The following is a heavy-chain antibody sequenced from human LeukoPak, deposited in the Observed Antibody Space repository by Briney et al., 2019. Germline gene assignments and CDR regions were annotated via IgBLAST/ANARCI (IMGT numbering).Heavy chain of an antibody. V-gene: IGHV4-34*01. CDR3: ARDGRFLILPSPLYYYYMDV. CDR1: GGSFRAYY. J-gene: IGHJ6*03. D-gene: IGHD3-3*01. Sequence: PETLSLTSAVYGGSFRAYYCSWIPQPPRPGLEWSGEIKHSGSTNYNPSLQSPVTISVDTSKNQFSLKLSSVTAADTAVYYCARDGRFLILPSPLYYYYMDVWGKGTTVTVSS. CDR2: IKHSGST.